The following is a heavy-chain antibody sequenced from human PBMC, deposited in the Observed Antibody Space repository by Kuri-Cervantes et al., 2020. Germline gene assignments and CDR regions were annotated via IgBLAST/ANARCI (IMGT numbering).Heavy chain of an antibody. J-gene: IGHJ4*02. CDR1: GYTFTSYG. CDR3: AREARDYDFWSGYRDY. D-gene: IGHD3-3*01. CDR2: ISAYNGNT. V-gene: IGHV1-18*01. Sequence: ASVKVSCKASGYTFTSYGISWVRQAPGQGLEWMGWISAYNGNTNYAQKLQGRVTMTTDTSTSTAYMELRSLRSDDTAVYYCAREARDYDFWSGYRDYWGQGTQVTVSS.